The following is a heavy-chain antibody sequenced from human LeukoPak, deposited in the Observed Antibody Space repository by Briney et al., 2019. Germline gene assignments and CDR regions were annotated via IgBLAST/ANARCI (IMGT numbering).Heavy chain of an antibody. CDR2: INPNSGGT. CDR3: ARGRVYYYYMDV. J-gene: IGHJ6*03. V-gene: IGHV1-2*02. CDR1: GYTFTGYY. Sequence: ASVKVSCKASGYTFTGYYMHWVRQAPGQGLEWMGWINPNSGGTNYAQKFQGRVTMTRNTSISTAYMELSSLRSEDTAVYYCARGRVYYYYMDVWGKGTTVTVSS.